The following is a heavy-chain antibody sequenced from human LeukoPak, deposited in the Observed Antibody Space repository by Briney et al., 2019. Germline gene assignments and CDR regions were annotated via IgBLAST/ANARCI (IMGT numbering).Heavy chain of an antibody. Sequence: GGSLRLSCAASGFTFSSCSMNWVRQAPGEGLEWVSSISRSSDYTYYADSVKGRFTISRDNAKNSLYLQMNSLRAEDTAVYYCAVAGLSYWYFDLWGRGTLVTVSS. CDR1: GFTFSSCS. V-gene: IGHV3-21*01. J-gene: IGHJ2*01. D-gene: IGHD6-19*01. CDR3: AVAGLSYWYFDL. CDR2: ISRSSDYT.